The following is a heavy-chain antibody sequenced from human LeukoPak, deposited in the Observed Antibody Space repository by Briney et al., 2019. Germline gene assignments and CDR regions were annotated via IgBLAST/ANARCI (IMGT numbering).Heavy chain of an antibody. Sequence: SETLSLTCAVYGGSFSGYYWSWIRQPPGKGLEWIGEINHSGSTNYNPSLKSRVTISVDTSKNQFSLKLSSVTAADTAVYYCARPIYSWNYYFDYWGQGTLVTVSS. CDR1: GGSFSGYY. D-gene: IGHD1-1*01. V-gene: IGHV4-34*01. CDR3: ARPIYSWNYYFDY. CDR2: INHSGST. J-gene: IGHJ4*02.